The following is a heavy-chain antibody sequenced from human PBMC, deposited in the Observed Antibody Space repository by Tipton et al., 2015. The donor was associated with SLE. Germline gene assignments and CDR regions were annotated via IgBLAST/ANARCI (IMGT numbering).Heavy chain of an antibody. V-gene: IGHV4-34*01. CDR1: GGSFSGYY. D-gene: IGHD1-1*01. Sequence: GLVKPSETLSLTCAVYGGSFSGYYWSWIRQPPGKGLEWIGEINHSGSTNYNPSLKSRVTISVDTSKNQFSLKLSSVTAADTAVYYCARVGRHDLFDYWGQGTLVTVSS. CDR3: ARVGRHDLFDY. J-gene: IGHJ4*02. CDR2: INHSGST.